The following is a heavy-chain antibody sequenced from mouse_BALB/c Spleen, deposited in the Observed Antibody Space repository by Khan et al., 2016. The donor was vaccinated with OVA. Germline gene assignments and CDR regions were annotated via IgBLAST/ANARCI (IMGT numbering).Heavy chain of an antibody. CDR3: ARNRERDYFDY. Sequence: QVQLKESGPGLVAPSQSLSLTCTVSGFSLTSHGVHWVRQPPGKGLEWLGVIWAGGSTNYNSALMSRLIISTDSSKSEVFLKMNSLQTDDTAMYYCARNRERDYFDYWGQGTTLTVSS. CDR1: GFSLTSHG. J-gene: IGHJ2*01. CDR2: IWAGGST. V-gene: IGHV2-9*02.